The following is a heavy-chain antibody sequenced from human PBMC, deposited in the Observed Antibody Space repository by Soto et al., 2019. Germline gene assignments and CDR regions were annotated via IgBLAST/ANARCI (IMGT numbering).Heavy chain of an antibody. J-gene: IGHJ3*01. CDR2: IVDGTGNT. Sequence: QMQLVHSGPEVKEPETSSKVSCKASGFTFSKSAVQWVRQARGQSLEWIGRIVDGTGNTKYAQKFQERVSMTKDMSTRTAHMKLSSLRTGHTAIYNFAADLGRACIQFNSFEVWVLGTMLSLSS. V-gene: IGHV1-58*01. D-gene: IGHD1-1*01. CDR1: GFTFSKSA. CDR3: AADLGRACIQFNSFEV.